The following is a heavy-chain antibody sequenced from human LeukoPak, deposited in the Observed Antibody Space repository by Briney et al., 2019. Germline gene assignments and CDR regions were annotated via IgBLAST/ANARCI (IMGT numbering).Heavy chain of an antibody. CDR1: GGSFSGYY. V-gene: IGHV4-34*01. CDR3: ARGRAYDYVWGSYRYSYYFDY. CDR2: INHSGST. D-gene: IGHD3-16*02. J-gene: IGHJ4*02. Sequence: SETLSLTCAVYGGSFSGYYWSWIRQPPGKGLEWIGEINHSGSTSYNPSLKSRVTISVDTSKNQFSLKLSSVTAADTAVYYCARGRAYDYVWGSYRYSYYFDYWGQGTLVTVSS.